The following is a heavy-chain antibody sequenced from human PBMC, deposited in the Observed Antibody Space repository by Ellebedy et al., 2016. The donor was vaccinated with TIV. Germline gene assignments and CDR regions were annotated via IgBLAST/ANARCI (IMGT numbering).Heavy chain of an antibody. J-gene: IGHJ6*02. CDR1: GYSISSGYY. D-gene: IGHD6-13*01. Sequence: SETLSLTCTVSGYSISSGYYWGWIRPPPGKGLEWIGTIYHSGSTYYNPSLKSRVTISVDTSKNQLSLKVNSVTAADTAIYYCAKLSAIATAGPNYYHSMDVWGQGTTVTVSS. CDR3: AKLSAIATAGPNYYHSMDV. CDR2: IYHSGST. V-gene: IGHV4-38-2*02.